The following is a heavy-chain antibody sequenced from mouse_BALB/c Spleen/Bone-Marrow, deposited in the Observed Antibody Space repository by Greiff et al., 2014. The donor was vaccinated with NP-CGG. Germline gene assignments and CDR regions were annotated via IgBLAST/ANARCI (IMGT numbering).Heavy chain of an antibody. D-gene: IGHD3-2*01. CDR2: SNPGSGGT. CDR1: GYAFTNYL. J-gene: IGHJ3*01. Sequence: QVQLQQSGAELVRPGTSVKVSCKASGYAFTNYLIEWIKQRPGQGLEWIGVSNPGSGGTNYNEKFKGKATLTAGKSSSTAYMQLSSLTSDDSAVYFCARETVRGFAYWGQGTLVTVSA. CDR3: ARETVRGFAY. V-gene: IGHV1-54*01.